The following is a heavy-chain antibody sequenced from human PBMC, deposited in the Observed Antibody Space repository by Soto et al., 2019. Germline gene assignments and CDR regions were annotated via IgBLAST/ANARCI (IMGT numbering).Heavy chain of an antibody. CDR2: INPKSGGT. Sequence: SGQATCKGSGYSFTDYHIHWGRQAPGQGLEWLGRINPKSGGTSTAQKFQGWVTMTTDTSTSTAYMELRSLRSDDTAVYYWARDAPVAVTSQTPTWVFLLSSWGQRTWVTGSS. D-gene: IGHD2-21*02. J-gene: IGHJ5*01. CDR3: ARDAPVAVTSQTPTWVFLLSS. V-gene: IGHV1-2*04. CDR1: GYSFTDYH.